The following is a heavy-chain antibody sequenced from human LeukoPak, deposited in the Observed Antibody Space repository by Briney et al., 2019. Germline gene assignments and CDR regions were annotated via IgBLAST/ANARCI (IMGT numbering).Heavy chain of an antibody. D-gene: IGHD6-13*01. CDR2: TYYRSKWYS. CDR1: GDSVSRNNAG. CDR3: AKAYSMSY. V-gene: IGHV6-1*01. J-gene: IGHJ4*02. Sequence: SQTLSLTCAISGDSVSRNNAGWNWIRQSPSRGLEWLGRTYYRSKWYSDFAPSVRNRITISPDTSKNQFSLQLNSVTPEDTAVYYCAKAYSMSYWGQGTLVTVSS.